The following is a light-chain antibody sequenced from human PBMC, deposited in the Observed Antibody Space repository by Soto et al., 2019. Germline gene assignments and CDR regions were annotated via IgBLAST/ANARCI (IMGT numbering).Light chain of an antibody. V-gene: IGKV1-5*01. CDR2: DAS. Sequence: DIHLTMSPSTLSGSVGDRVTITCRASQSINNWLAWYQQKPGKAPKFLIYDASNLESGVPSRFSGSASGTEFTLTISILQPDDFVTYCCQQYDIYPITFGGGTKVDIK. J-gene: IGKJ4*01. CDR3: QQYDIYPIT. CDR1: QSINNW.